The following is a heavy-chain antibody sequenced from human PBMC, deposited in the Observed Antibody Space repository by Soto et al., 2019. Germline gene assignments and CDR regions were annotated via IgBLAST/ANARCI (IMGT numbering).Heavy chain of an antibody. CDR3: ARATGYCSSTSCHEGWFDP. D-gene: IGHD2-2*01. Sequence: QVQLVQSGAEVKKPGSSVKVSCKASGGTFSSYAISWVRQAPGQGLEWMGGIIPIFGTANYAQKFQGRVTITADESTSTAYMELSSLRSEDTAVYYCARATGYCSSTSCHEGWFDPWGQGTLVTVSS. CDR2: IIPIFGTA. J-gene: IGHJ5*02. V-gene: IGHV1-69*01. CDR1: GGTFSSYA.